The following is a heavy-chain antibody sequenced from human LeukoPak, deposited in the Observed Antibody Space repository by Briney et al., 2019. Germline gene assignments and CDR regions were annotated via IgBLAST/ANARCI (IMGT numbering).Heavy chain of an antibody. CDR2: IYYSGST. CDR1: GGSISSYY. D-gene: IGHD3-22*01. V-gene: IGHV4-59*01. J-gene: IGHJ4*02. Sequence: SGTLYLTCTVSGGSISSYYWSWIRQPPGKGLEWIGYIYYSGSTNYNPSLKSRVTISVDTSKNQFSLKLSSVTAADTAVYYCARAGRDSSGYYDYWGQGTLVTVSS. CDR3: ARAGRDSSGYYDY.